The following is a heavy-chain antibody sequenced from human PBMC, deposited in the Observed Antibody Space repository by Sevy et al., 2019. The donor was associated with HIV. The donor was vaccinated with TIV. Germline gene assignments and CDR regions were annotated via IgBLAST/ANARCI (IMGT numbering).Heavy chain of an antibody. J-gene: IGHJ4*01. D-gene: IGHD6-13*01. CDR2: ISYEGTET. CDR3: ARDGGYSINWYPLY. V-gene: IGHV3-30-3*01. CDR1: GFAFSSHA. Sequence: GGSLRLSCAASGFAFSSHAMHWVRQAPGKGLEWVAVISYEGTETFYAASVEGRFTISRDNSKSMLSLQINSLRPEDTAVYYCARDGGYSINWYPLYWGRGTLVTVSS.